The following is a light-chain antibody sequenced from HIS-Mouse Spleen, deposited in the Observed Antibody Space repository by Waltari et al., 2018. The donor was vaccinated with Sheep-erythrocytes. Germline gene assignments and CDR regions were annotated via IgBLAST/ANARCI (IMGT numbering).Light chain of an antibody. V-gene: IGLV3-1*01. Sequence: SYELTQPPSVSVSPGQTASITCSGDKLGDKYACWYQQKPGQSPVLVIYQDSKRPSGIRDRFSGSNSGNTATLTISGTQAMDEADYYCQAWDSSTAVFGGGTKLTVL. J-gene: IGLJ2*01. CDR1: KLGDKY. CDR3: QAWDSSTAV. CDR2: QDS.